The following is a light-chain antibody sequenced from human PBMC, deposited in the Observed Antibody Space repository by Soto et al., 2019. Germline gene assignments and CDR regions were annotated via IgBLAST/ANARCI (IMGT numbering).Light chain of an antibody. CDR3: SSYAGRYTLV. CDR2: DVT. J-gene: IGLJ2*01. V-gene: IGLV2-11*01. Sequence: QSVLTQPRSVSASPGQSVTISCIGTSTDIGAYNFVSWYQQHPGKVPKLMIYDVTKRPSGVTDRFSGSKSGNTASLTISGLQTDDEADYYCSSYAGRYTLVLGGGTKLTVL. CDR1: STDIGAYNF.